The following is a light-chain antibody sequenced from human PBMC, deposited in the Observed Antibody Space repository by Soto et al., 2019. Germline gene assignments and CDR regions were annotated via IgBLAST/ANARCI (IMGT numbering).Light chain of an antibody. J-gene: IGKJ1*01. CDR3: QQRSNWPPWT. V-gene: IGKV3-11*01. CDR1: QSVSSY. CDR2: DAS. Sequence: EIVLTQSPATLSLSPGERATLSCRASQSVSSYLAWYQQKPGQAPRLLIYDASNRATGIPARFSGSGSGTDVTLPISSLEPEEFAVYYCQQRSNWPPWTFGQGTKVEIK.